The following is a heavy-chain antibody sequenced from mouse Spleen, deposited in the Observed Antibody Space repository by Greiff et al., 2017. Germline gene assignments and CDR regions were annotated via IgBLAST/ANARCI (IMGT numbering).Heavy chain of an antibody. CDR1: GYTFTNYW. Sequence: QVQLQQSGAELVRPGTSVKMSCKASGYTFTNYWIGWAKQRPGHGLEWIGDIYPGDGCTNYNEKFKGKATLTTDKSSSTAYMQFSSLTSEDSAIYYCARRGGYGSIFSYYFDDWGQGTTLTVSS. D-gene: IGHD1-1*01. V-gene: IGHV1-63*01. CDR2: IYPGDGCT. CDR3: ARRGGYGSIFSYYFDD. J-gene: IGHJ2*01.